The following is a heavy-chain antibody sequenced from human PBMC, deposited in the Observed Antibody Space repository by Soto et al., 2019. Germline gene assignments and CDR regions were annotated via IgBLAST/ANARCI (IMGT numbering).Heavy chain of an antibody. CDR3: ARLFIVVVTATFDY. Sequence: GGSLRLSCAASGFTFSSYAMHWVRQAPGKGLEWVAVISYDGSNKYYADSVKGRFTISRDNSKNTLYLQMNSLRAEDTAVYYCARLFIVVVTATFDYWGQGTLVTVSS. V-gene: IGHV3-30-3*01. J-gene: IGHJ4*02. CDR1: GFTFSSYA. D-gene: IGHD2-21*02. CDR2: ISYDGSNK.